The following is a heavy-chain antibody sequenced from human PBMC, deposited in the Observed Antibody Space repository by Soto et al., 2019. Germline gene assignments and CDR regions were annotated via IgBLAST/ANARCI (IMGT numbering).Heavy chain of an antibody. D-gene: IGHD4-17*01. CDR3: ARDDYGGNSDWFDP. J-gene: IGHJ5*02. V-gene: IGHV4-31*03. CDR1: GGSISSGGYY. Sequence: PSETLSLTCTVSGGSISSGGYYWSWIRQHPGKGLEWIGYIYYSGSTYYNPSLKSRVTISVDTSKNKFSLKLSSVTAADTAVYYCARDDYGGNSDWFDPWGQGTLVTVSS. CDR2: IYYSGST.